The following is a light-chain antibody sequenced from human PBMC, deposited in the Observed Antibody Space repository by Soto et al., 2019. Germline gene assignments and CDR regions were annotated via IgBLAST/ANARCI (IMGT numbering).Light chain of an antibody. CDR1: QSVSSSY. V-gene: IGKV3-20*01. CDR3: QLYGSLFT. CDR2: GAS. Sequence: EIVLTQSPGTLSLSPGERATLSCRASQSVSSSYLAWYQQKPGQAPRLLIYGASSRATGIPDRFSGSGSGTDFTLTISRLEPEDFAVYYCQLYGSLFTFGPGTKVDIK. J-gene: IGKJ3*01.